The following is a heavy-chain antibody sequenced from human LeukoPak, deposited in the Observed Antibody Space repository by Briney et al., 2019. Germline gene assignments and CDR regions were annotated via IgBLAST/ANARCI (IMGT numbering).Heavy chain of an antibody. V-gene: IGHV3-30*02. CDR2: IRYDGSNK. CDR3: AKDPAGPYYYGMDV. J-gene: IGHJ6*02. CDR1: GFTFSSYG. D-gene: IGHD6-13*01. Sequence: GGSLRLSCAASGFTFSSYGMHWVRQAPGKGLEWVAFIRYDGSNKYYADSVKGRFTISRDNSKNTLYLQMNSLRAEDTAVYYCAKDPAGPYYYGMDVWGQGTTVTVSS.